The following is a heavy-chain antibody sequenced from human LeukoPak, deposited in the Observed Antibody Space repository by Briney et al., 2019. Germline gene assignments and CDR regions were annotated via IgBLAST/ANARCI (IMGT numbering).Heavy chain of an antibody. CDR1: GFTFSSYA. Sequence: PGGSLRLSCAASGFTFSSYAMSWVRQAPGKGLEWVSAISGSGGSTYYADSVKGRFTISRDNSKNTLYLQMNSLRAEDTAVYYCGKKEEGTLVAFNSWGQGTMVTVSS. D-gene: IGHD3-10*01. V-gene: IGHV3-23*01. J-gene: IGHJ3*01. CDR3: GKKEEGTLVAFNS. CDR2: ISGSGGST.